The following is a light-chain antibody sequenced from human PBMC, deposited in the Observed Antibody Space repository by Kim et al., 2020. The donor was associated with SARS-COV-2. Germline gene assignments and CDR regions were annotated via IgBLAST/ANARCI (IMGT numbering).Light chain of an antibody. Sequence: QSALTQPASVSGSPGQSITISCTGTSSDVGAYNYVSWYQQHPGKAPKVMIFDVNQRPSGLSDRFSGSKSGNTASLTISGLQAEDEADYYCISYASTRSYVFGTGTKVTVL. CDR1: SSDVGAYNY. CDR3: ISYASTRSYV. V-gene: IGLV2-14*01. J-gene: IGLJ1*01. CDR2: DVN.